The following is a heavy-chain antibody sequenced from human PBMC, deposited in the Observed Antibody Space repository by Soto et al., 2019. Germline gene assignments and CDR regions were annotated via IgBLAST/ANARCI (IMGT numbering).Heavy chain of an antibody. Sequence: QVQLVESGGGVVQPGRSLRLSCAASGFTFSSYGMHGVRQAPGKGLEWVAVISYDGSNKYYADSVRGRFTISRDNSKNTLYLQMNSLRAEDTAVYYCAKDQGDWLPGRWTCFDYLGQGTLVTVSS. CDR1: GFTFSSYG. J-gene: IGHJ4*02. V-gene: IGHV3-30*18. D-gene: IGHD3-9*01. CDR3: AKDQGDWLPGRWTCFDY. CDR2: ISYDGSNK.